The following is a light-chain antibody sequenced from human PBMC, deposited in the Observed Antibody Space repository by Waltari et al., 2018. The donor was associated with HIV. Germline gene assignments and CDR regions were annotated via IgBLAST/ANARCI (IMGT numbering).Light chain of an antibody. J-gene: IGLJ3*02. CDR3: SSYVGSSTSWL. V-gene: IGLV2-14*03. CDR1: SDDVGYSNY. CDR2: DVT. Sequence: QSALTQPASVSGSPGQSIVISCTGTSDDVGYSNYFSWYQQHPGKVPKLVIYDVTSRPSGVSNRFSGSKSGNTASLTISGLRADDEADYYCSSYVGSSTSWLFGGGTKLTV.